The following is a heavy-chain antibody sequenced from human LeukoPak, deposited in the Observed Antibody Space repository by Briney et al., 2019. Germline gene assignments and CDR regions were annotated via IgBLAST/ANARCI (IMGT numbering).Heavy chain of an antibody. V-gene: IGHV1-18*01. CDR3: ARFELRNFDLLDY. CDR2: ISAYNGNT. D-gene: IGHD3-9*01. CDR1: GYTLTRYG. Sequence: GASVNVSCKASGYTLTRYGIRWVRQAPGQGLEWMGWISAYNGNTNYAQKLQGRVTMTTDTSTSTAYMELRSLRSDDTAVYYCARFELRNFDLLDYWGQGTLVTVSS. J-gene: IGHJ4*02.